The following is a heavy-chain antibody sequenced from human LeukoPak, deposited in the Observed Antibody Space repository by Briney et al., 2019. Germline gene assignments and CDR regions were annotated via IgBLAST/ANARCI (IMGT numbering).Heavy chain of an antibody. J-gene: IGHJ4*02. Sequence: ASAKVSCKVSGYTLNELSMHWVGQDPGIALEWPGGFGPEVGETIYAQQFQGRFTMTEDTSTQTVNMELTSLRSEDTAVYSGATELLWQYFDYWGQGTLVTVSS. CDR2: FGPEVGET. CDR1: GYTLNELS. D-gene: IGHD3-16*01. V-gene: IGHV1-24*01. CDR3: ATELLWQYFDY.